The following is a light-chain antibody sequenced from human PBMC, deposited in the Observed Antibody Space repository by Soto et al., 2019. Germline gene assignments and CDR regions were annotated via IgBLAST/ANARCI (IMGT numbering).Light chain of an antibody. J-gene: IGKJ1*01. CDR3: QQSYSTPHPST. Sequence: DIQMTQSPSSLSASVGDRVTITCRASQSISSYLNWYQQNPGKAPKLLIYAASSLQSGVPSRFSGSGSGTYFTLTISSLQPEDFATYYCQQSYSTPHPSTFGQGTKVEIK. V-gene: IGKV1-39*01. CDR2: AAS. CDR1: QSISSY.